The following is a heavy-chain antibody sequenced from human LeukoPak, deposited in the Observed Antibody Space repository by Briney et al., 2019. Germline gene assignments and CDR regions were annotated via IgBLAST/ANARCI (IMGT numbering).Heavy chain of an antibody. CDR3: ASLPYSSGWFDY. D-gene: IGHD6-19*01. CDR2: INPNSGGT. J-gene: IGHJ4*02. Sequence: ASVKVSCKASGYTLTGYYMHWVRQAPGQGLEWMGWINPNSGGTNYAQKFQGRVTMTRDTSISTAYMELSRLRSDDTAVYYCASLPYSSGWFDYWGQGTLVTVSS. CDR1: GYTLTGYY. V-gene: IGHV1-2*02.